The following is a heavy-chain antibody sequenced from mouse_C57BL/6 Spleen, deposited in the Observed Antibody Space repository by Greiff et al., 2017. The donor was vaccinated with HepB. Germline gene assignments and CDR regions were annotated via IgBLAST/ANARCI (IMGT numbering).Heavy chain of an antibody. CDR1: GFNIKDYY. CDR2: IDPEDGET. D-gene: IGHD1-1*01. J-gene: IGHJ3*01. Sequence: EVKLMESGAELVKPGASVKLSCTASGFNIKDYYMHWVKQRTEQGLEWIGRIDPEDGETKYAPTFQGKATIPADTSSNTAYLQLSSLTSEDTAVYYCALDNYGSSPAYWGQGTLVTVSA. CDR3: ALDNYGSSPAY. V-gene: IGHV14-2*01.